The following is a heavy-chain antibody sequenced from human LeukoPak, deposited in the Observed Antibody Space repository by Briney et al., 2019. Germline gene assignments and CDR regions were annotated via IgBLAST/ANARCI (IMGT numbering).Heavy chain of an antibody. V-gene: IGHV4-61*01. J-gene: IGHJ4*02. D-gene: IGHD3-22*01. CDR3: ARDSRGYYDSSGYFDH. Sequence: LETLSLTCTVSGDSVSSDSYYWSWIRPPPGKGLEWIGYIYYSGTTKQNTSLKSRVTLSVDTSKNQLYLKLNSVTAAETAVYYCARDSRGYYDSSGYFDHWGQGTLVTVSS. CDR1: GDSVSSDSYY. CDR2: IYYSGTT.